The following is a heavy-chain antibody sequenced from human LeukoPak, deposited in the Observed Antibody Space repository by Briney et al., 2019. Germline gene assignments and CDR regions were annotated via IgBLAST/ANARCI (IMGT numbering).Heavy chain of an antibody. D-gene: IGHD1/OR15-1a*01. V-gene: IGHV3-7*01. CDR3: ARENWTNDY. CDR2: IKQNGSEK. Sequence: GGSLRLSCAASGFTFRSYWMSWVRQAPGKRLEWVANIKQNGSEKNYVDSVKGRFTISRDNAKNSVYLQMNSLRAEDTAVYYCARENWTNDYWGQGTLVTVSS. CDR1: GFTFRSYW. J-gene: IGHJ4*02.